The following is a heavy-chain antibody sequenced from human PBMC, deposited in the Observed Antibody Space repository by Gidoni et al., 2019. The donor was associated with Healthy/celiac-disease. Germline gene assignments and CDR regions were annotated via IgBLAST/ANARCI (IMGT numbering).Heavy chain of an antibody. CDR2: ISGSGGRT. V-gene: IGHV3-23*01. Sequence: EVQLLESGGGLVQPGGSLRLSCAASGFTFSSYAMSWVRQAPGKGLEWVSAISGSGGRTYYADSVKGRFTISRDNSKNTLYLQMNSLRAEDTAVYYCAKDALTYYYDSSGYYYNWGQGTLVTVSS. D-gene: IGHD3-22*01. CDR1: GFTFSSYA. CDR3: AKDALTYYYDSSGYYYN. J-gene: IGHJ4*02.